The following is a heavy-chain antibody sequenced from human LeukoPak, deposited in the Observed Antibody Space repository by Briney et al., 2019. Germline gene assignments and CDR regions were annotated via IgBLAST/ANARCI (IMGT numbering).Heavy chain of an antibody. CDR3: ARQDYGLGSYP. D-gene: IGHD3-10*01. V-gene: IGHV4-39*01. Sequence: SETLSLTCTVSGGSISSSSYYWGWIRQPPGEGLEWIGNIYYSGSTYYNPSLKSRVTISVDMSKNQFSLKLSSVTAADTAVYYCARQDYGLGSYPWGQGTMVTVSS. CDR2: IYYSGST. CDR1: GGSISSSSYY. J-gene: IGHJ3*01.